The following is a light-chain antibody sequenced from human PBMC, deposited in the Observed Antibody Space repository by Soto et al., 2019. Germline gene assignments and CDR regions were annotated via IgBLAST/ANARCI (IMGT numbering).Light chain of an antibody. J-gene: IGKJ3*01. V-gene: IGKV1-33*01. CDR2: DAS. CDR1: QSISNY. CDR3: QQYDNLPLA. Sequence: DIQMTQSPSSLSASVGDRVTITCRASQSISNYLNWYQQKPGKAPKLLIYDASNLETGVPSRSSGSGSGTDFTFTISSLQPEDIATYYCQQYDNLPLAFGPGTKVDIK.